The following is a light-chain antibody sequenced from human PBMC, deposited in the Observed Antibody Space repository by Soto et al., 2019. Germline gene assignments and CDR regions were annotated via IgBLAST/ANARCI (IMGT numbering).Light chain of an antibody. CDR2: EVS. Sequence: LTQPASVSGSPGQSITISCTGTSSDVGRYNHVSWYQHHPGKAPKLIISEVSNRPSGVSNRFSGSKSGYTASLTISGLQAEDEADYYCNSHTSGDFRVFGTGTKVNVL. J-gene: IGLJ1*01. CDR3: NSHTSGDFRV. CDR1: SSDVGRYNH. V-gene: IGLV2-14*01.